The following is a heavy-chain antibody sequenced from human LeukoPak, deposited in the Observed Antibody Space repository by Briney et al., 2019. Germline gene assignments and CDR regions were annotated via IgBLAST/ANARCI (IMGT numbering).Heavy chain of an antibody. J-gene: IGHJ4*02. D-gene: IGHD6-13*01. CDR2: INTGSSHI. CDR3: AKDRKRGGYSSSWYEIDY. CDR1: GFIFSNSA. Sequence: GGSLRLSCAASGFIFSNSAMNWVRQAPGKGLEWVSSINTGSSHIYYADSVKGRFTISRDNAKNSVYLQMNSLRAEDTAVYYCAKDRKRGGYSSSWYEIDYWGQGTLVTVSS. V-gene: IGHV3-21*01.